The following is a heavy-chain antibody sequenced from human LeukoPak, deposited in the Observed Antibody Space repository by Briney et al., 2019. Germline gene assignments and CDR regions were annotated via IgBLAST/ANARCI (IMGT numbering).Heavy chain of an antibody. D-gene: IGHD6-13*01. CDR1: GFTFSSYE. Sequence: GGSLRHSCAASGFTFSSYEMNWVRQAPGKGLEWVSYISSSGSTIYYADSVKGRFTISRDNAKNSLYLQMNSLRAEDTAVYYCARAAGYSSSWSDYWGQGTLVTVSS. J-gene: IGHJ4*02. CDR3: ARAAGYSSSWSDY. V-gene: IGHV3-48*03. CDR2: ISSSGSTI.